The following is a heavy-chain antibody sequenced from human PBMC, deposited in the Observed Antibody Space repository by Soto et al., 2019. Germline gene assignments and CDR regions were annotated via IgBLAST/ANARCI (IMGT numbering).Heavy chain of an antibody. CDR2: IYYSGST. CDR1: GGSISSYY. J-gene: IGHJ6*03. V-gene: IGHV4-59*01. D-gene: IGHD3-10*01. CDR3: ARDLTRWFGEQSGYYYYMDV. Sequence: PSETLSLTCTVSGGSISSYYWSWIRQPPGKGLEWIGYIYYSGSTNYNPSLKSRVTISVDTSKNQFSLKLSSVTAADTAVYYCARDLTRWFGEQSGYYYYMDVWGKGTTVTVSS.